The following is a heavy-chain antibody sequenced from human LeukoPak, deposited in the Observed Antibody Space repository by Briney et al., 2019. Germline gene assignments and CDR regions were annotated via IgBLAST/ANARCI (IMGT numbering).Heavy chain of an antibody. V-gene: IGHV3-30-3*01. J-gene: IGHJ4*02. CDR2: ISYDGSNK. D-gene: IGHD5-18*01. Sequence: PGGSLRLSCAASGFTFSSYTMHWVRQAPGKGLEWVAVISYDGSNKNYADSVKGRFTISRDNSKNTLYLQMNSLRGEDTAVYYCARASIGYSYGEIDYWGQGTLVTVSS. CDR1: GFTFSSYT. CDR3: ARASIGYSYGEIDY.